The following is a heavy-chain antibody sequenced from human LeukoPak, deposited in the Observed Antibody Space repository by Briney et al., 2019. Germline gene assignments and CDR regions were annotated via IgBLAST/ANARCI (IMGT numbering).Heavy chain of an antibody. V-gene: IGHV3-23*01. CDR3: AKEGGKWLQFSYPFDY. J-gene: IGHJ4*02. D-gene: IGHD5-12*01. CDR1: GFTFSSYA. Sequence: GGSLRLSCAASGFTFSSYAMSWVRQAPGKGLEWVSAISGSGGSTYYADSVKGRFTISRDNSKNTLYLQMNSLRAEDTAVYYCAKEGGKWLQFSYPFDYWGQGTLVTVSS. CDR2: ISGSGGST.